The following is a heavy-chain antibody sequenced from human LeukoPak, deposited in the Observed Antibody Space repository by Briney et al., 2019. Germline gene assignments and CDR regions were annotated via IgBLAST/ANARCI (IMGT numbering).Heavy chain of an antibody. D-gene: IGHD3-9*01. CDR2: IKQHGSEK. Sequence: GGSLRLSCAASGFTFSSDWMGWVRQAPGKGLEWVANIKQHGSEKYYVDSVKGRFTISRDNAKSSLYLQMNSLRAEDTAVYYCARGRGYYDILTGYSGSHFDYWGQGTLVTVSS. J-gene: IGHJ4*02. CDR3: ARGRGYYDILTGYSGSHFDY. CDR1: GFTFSSDW. V-gene: IGHV3-7*01.